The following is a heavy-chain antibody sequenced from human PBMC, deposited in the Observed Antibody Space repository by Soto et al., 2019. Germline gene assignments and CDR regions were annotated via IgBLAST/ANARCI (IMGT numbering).Heavy chain of an antibody. D-gene: IGHD2-15*01. V-gene: IGHV3-48*02. Sequence: RRLSCEASGFSFSRYNMNWVRQSPGKGLEWVAYISSSGVTKYYADSVKGRFTISRDNANNSLSLQVDSLRDEDTAVYYCARDGGLIRAKNGMDVWGQCTTVTVSS. CDR2: ISSSGVTK. J-gene: IGHJ6*02. CDR1: GFSFSRYN. CDR3: ARDGGLIRAKNGMDV.